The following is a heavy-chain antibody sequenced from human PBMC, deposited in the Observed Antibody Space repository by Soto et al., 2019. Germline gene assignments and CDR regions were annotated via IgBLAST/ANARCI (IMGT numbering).Heavy chain of an antibody. CDR1: GFTFSTSA. CDR3: AREAPRCPTGLGYNYPEC. CDR2: IGAAGDT. D-gene: IGHD2-8*02. Sequence: GGSLRLSCAASGFTFSTSAFHWVRQVKGKGLEWVSAIGAAGDTYYAASVKGRFTISRENAKNSVYLQMDSLSAGDTAVYYCAREAPRCPTGLGYNYPECWGHGTLVTVSS. V-gene: IGHV3-13*01. J-gene: IGHJ4*01.